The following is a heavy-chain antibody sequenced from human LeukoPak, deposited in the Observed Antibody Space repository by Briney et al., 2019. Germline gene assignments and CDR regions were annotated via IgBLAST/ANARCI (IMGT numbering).Heavy chain of an antibody. J-gene: IGHJ4*02. CDR2: ISSSGSTI. D-gene: IGHD3-10*01. CDR1: GFTFSSYE. V-gene: IGHV3-48*03. Sequence: GGSLRLSCAASGFTFSSYEMNWVRQAPGKGLEWVSYISSSGSTIYYADSVKGRFTISRDNAKNSLYLQMNSLRAEDTAVYYCVTYYWRLMSRGPSDYWGQGTLVTASS. CDR3: VTYYWRLMSRGPSDY.